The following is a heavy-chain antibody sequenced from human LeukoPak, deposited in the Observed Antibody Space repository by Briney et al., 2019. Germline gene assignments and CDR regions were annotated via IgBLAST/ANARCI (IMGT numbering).Heavy chain of an antibody. CDR3: ARDDGPYYYGSGSPPMDV. V-gene: IGHV3-74*01. CDR2: INTDGSTT. Sequence: SGGSLRLSCAASGFTFSSYWMHWVRQAPGKGLVWVSRINTDGSTTSYADSVKGRFTSSRDNAKNTLYLQMNSLRAEDTAVYYCARDDGPYYYGSGSPPMDVWGKGTTVTVSS. J-gene: IGHJ6*03. D-gene: IGHD3-10*01. CDR1: GFTFSSYW.